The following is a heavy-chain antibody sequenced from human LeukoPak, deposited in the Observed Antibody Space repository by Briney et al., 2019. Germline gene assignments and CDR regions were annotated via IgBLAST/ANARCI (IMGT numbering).Heavy chain of an antibody. D-gene: IGHD5-18*01. V-gene: IGHV4-34*01. CDR1: GGSFNGYY. CDR3: ARALDTAMVKYFDY. J-gene: IGHJ4*02. Sequence: PSETLSLTCAVYGGSFNGYYWGWIRQPPGKGLEWIGEINHSGSTTHNPSLESRVTISLDTSKNQFSLRLSSVTAADTAVYYCARALDTAMVKYFDYWGQGTLVTVSS. CDR2: INHSGST.